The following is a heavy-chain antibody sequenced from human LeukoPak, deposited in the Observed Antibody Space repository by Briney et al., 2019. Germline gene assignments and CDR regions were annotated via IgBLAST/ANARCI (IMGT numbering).Heavy chain of an antibody. CDR1: GGSISIGDYY. Sequence: PSQTLSLTCTVSGGSISIGDYYWSWIRQPPGKGLEWIGYIYYSGSTYYNPSLKSRVTISVDTSKNQFSLKLSSVTAADTAVYYCARVSLVGANWFDPWGQGTLVTVSS. CDR3: ARVSLVGANWFDP. J-gene: IGHJ5*02. CDR2: IYYSGST. D-gene: IGHD2-15*01. V-gene: IGHV4-30-4*01.